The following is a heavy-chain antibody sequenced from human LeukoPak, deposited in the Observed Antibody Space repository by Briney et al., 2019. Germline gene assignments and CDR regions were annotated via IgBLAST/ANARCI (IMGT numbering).Heavy chain of an antibody. Sequence: AASVKVSCKASGYTFTSYYMHWVRQAPGQGLEWMGWINPNSGGTNYTQKFQGRVTMTRDTSISTAYMELSRLRSDDTAVYFCARGFSGPTKNWFDPWGQGTRVTVSS. J-gene: IGHJ5*02. V-gene: IGHV1-2*02. CDR2: INPNSGGT. D-gene: IGHD6-25*01. CDR3: ARGFSGPTKNWFDP. CDR1: GYTFTSYY.